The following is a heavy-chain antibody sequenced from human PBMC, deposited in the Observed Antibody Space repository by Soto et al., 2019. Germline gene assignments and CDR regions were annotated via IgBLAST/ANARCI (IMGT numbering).Heavy chain of an antibody. CDR2: IIPIFGTA. CDR1: GGTFSSYA. Sequence: SVKVSCKASGGTFSSYAISWVRQAPGQGLEWMGGIIPIFGTANYAQKFQGRVTITADESTSTAYMELSSLRSEDTAVYYCARNDHDYGDNWFDPWGQGTLVTVSS. V-gene: IGHV1-69*13. D-gene: IGHD4-17*01. CDR3: ARNDHDYGDNWFDP. J-gene: IGHJ5*02.